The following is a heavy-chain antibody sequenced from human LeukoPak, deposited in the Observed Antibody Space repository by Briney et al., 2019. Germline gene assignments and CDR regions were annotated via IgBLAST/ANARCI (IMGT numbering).Heavy chain of an antibody. D-gene: IGHD3-10*01. CDR2: IYHSGST. CDR1: GYSISSGYY. CDR3: ARWFGESRYYFDY. J-gene: IGHJ4*02. V-gene: IGHV4-38-2*02. Sequence: PSETLSLTCTVSGYSISSGYYWGWIRPPPGEGLEWIGSIYHSGSTYYNPSLKSRVTISVDTSKNQFSLKLNSVTAADTAVHYCARWFGESRYYFDYWGQGTLVTVSS.